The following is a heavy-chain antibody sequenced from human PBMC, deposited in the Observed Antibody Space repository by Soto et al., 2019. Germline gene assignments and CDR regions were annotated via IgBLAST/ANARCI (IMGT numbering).Heavy chain of an antibody. CDR2: IYYSGN. V-gene: IGHV4-59*01. J-gene: IGHJ4*02. Sequence: SETLSPTCNVSGGPISNFHLSWIRQPPGKGLEWIGYIYYSGNYYNPSLTSRVSMSLDKSKNQFSLHLKSVTAADTALYFCALGGYNYGRPFDFWGQGTRVTVSS. D-gene: IGHD5-18*01. CDR1: GGPISNFH. CDR3: ALGGYNYGRPFDF.